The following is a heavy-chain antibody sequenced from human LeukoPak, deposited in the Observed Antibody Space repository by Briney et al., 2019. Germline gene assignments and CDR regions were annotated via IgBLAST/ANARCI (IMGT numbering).Heavy chain of an antibody. Sequence: GGSLRLSCTSSGFTFGDYAMSWVRQAPGKGLEWVSFIRSKAYGGTTEYAASVKGRFTISRDDSKSIAYLQMNSLKTDDTAVYYCTRVSLVAASVFFDYWGQGSLVTVSS. CDR3: TRVSLVAASVFFDY. V-gene: IGHV3-49*04. CDR2: IRSKAYGGTT. J-gene: IGHJ4*01. D-gene: IGHD2-15*01. CDR1: GFTFGDYA.